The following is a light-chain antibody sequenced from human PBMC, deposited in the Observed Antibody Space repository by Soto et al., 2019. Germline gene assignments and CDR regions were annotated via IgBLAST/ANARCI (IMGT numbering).Light chain of an antibody. J-gene: IGKJ4*01. CDR1: QSVSYY. Sequence: EIVLTQSPATLSLSPGERATLSCRASQSVSYYLAWYQQKPGQAPRLLIYDASNRATGTPARFSGSGSGTDFTLTISSLEPEDFAVYYCQQRSNWLTFGGGTKVEIK. V-gene: IGKV3-11*01. CDR2: DAS. CDR3: QQRSNWLT.